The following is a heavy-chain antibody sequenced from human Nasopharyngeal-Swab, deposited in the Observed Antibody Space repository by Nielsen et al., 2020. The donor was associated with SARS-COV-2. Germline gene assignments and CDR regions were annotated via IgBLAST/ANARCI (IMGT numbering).Heavy chain of an antibody. V-gene: IGHV4-59*08. D-gene: IGHD6-19*01. CDR1: GGSINTYY. CDR3: AKNGVGWSFDY. J-gene: IGHJ4*02. CDR2: ITYSGST. Sequence: SETLSLTCTVSGGSINTYYWSWIRQPPGKGLEWIGYITYSGSTTYNPSLKSRVTISIDTSKTQFSLNLNSVTAADTAVYYCAKNGVGWSFDYWGQGTLVTVSS.